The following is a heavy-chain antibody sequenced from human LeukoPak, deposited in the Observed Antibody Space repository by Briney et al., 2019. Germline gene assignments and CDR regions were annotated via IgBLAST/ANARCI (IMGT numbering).Heavy chain of an antibody. J-gene: IGHJ4*02. V-gene: IGHV4-59*01. Sequence: SETLSLTCTVSGXSISSYYGSWIRQPPGKGLEWIGYVYYSGSTSYNPSLKSRVTISVDTSKNQFSLKLSSVTAADAAVYYCARGPGSGTYWAFDYWGQGTLATVSS. CDR3: ARGPGSGTYWAFDY. D-gene: IGHD1-26*01. CDR1: GXSISSYY. CDR2: VYYSGST.